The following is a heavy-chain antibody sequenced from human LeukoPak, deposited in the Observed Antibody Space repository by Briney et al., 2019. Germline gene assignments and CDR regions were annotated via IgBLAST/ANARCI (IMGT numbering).Heavy chain of an antibody. J-gene: IGHJ4*02. Sequence: SETLSLTCTVSGGSVSRSSYYWGWIRQPPGKGLEGIGSIYYSGSTYYNPSLKSRVTISVDTSKNQFSLKLSSVTAADTAVYYCASTYYDFWSGYLEKLDYWGQGTLVTVSS. CDR3: ASTYYDFWSGYLEKLDY. V-gene: IGHV4-39*07. CDR1: GGSVSRSSYY. CDR2: IYYSGST. D-gene: IGHD3-3*01.